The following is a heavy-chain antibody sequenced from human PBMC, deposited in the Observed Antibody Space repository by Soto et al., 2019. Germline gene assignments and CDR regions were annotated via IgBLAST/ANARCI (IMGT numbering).Heavy chain of an antibody. CDR2: ISWNRGTI. CDR3: AKDNLYSNFEHYFDY. Sequence: EVQLVESGGGFVQPGRSLRLSCTSSGFTFENYAMHWVRQAPGKGLEWVSGISWNRGTIGYADSVRGRFTISRDNAKNCLYLQIDSLRPEDTALYYCAKDNLYSNFEHYFDYWGRGTLVTVSS. CDR1: GFTFENYA. V-gene: IGHV3-9*01. D-gene: IGHD4-4*01. J-gene: IGHJ4*02.